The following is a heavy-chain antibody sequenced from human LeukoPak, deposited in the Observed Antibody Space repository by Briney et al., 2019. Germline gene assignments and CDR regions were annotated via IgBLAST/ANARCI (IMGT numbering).Heavy chain of an antibody. CDR3: ASPFGAGAPDAFDI. CDR2: INPSGGST. J-gene: IGHJ3*02. Sequence: ASVKVSCKASGYTFTSYYMHWVRQAPGQGLEWMGIINPSGGSTSYAQKFQGRVTMTRDTSTSTAYMELRSLRSDDTAVYYCASPFGAGAPDAFDIWGQGTMVTVSS. D-gene: IGHD3-3*01. CDR1: GYTFTSYY. V-gene: IGHV1-46*01.